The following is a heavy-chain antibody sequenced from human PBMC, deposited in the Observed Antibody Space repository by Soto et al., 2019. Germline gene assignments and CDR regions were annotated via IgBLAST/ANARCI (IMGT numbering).Heavy chain of an antibody. V-gene: IGHV4-61*08. J-gene: IGHJ6*02. CDR1: GVPISTDDYY. Sequence: PSETLSLTCTVSGVPISTDDYYWTWIRQPPGKGLEWIGYIYYSGSTNYNPSLKSRVTISVDTSKNQFSLKLSSVTAADTAVYYCARGYGSGSYYFGMDVWGQGTTVTVSS. CDR3: ARGYGSGSYYFGMDV. D-gene: IGHD3-10*01. CDR2: IYYSGST.